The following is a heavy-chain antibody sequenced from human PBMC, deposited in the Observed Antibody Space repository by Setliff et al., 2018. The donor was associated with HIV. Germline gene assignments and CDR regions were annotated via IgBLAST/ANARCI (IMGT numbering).Heavy chain of an antibody. Sequence: SETLSLTCGISGGSFSGFYWAWIRQPPGKGLEWIGEINYSGKTNKNPSLKSRVTISPDTSRTQFSLNLISVTAADTAVYYCARATYGSRAGTGLYFDSWGQGALVTVSS. CDR2: INYSGKT. V-gene: IGHV4-34*01. J-gene: IGHJ4*02. D-gene: IGHD6-6*01. CDR3: ARATYGSRAGTGLYFDS. CDR1: GGSFSGFY.